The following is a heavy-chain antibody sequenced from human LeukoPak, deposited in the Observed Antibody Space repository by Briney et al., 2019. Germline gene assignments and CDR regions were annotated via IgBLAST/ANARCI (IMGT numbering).Heavy chain of an antibody. D-gene: IGHD3-3*01. CDR1: GGTFSSYA. CDR2: IIPIFGTA. CDR3: ARDPAFPPWRRGMDV. V-gene: IGHV1-69*13. J-gene: IGHJ6*02. Sequence: ASVKVSCKASGGTFSSYAISWVRQAPGQGLEWMGGIIPIFGTANYAQKFQGRVTITADESTSTAYMELSSLRSDDTAVYYCARDPAFPPWRRGMDVWGQGTTVTVSS.